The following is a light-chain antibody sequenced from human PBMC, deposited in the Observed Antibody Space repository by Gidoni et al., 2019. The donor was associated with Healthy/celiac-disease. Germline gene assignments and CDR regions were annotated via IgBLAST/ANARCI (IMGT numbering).Light chain of an antibody. J-gene: IGKJ5*01. CDR1: QSVSSY. Sequence: IVLTQSPATLSLSPGERATLSCRASQSVSSYLAWYHQKPGQAPRLLIYDASNRATGILARCSGSGSGTDFTLTSSSLEPEDFAVYYCQQRSNWPPITFGQGTRLEIK. V-gene: IGKV3-11*01. CDR2: DAS. CDR3: QQRSNWPPIT.